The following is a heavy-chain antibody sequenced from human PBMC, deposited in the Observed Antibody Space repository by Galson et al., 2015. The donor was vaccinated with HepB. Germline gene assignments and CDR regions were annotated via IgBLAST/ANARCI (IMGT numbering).Heavy chain of an antibody. D-gene: IGHD6-19*01. V-gene: IGHV1-24*01. CDR2: FDPEDGET. CDR3: ATDLVRYSSGTNWFDP. J-gene: IGHJ5*02. CDR1: GYTLTELS. Sequence: SVKVSCKVSGYTLTELSMHWVRQAPGKGLEWMGGFDPEDGETIYAQKFQGRVTMTEDTSTDTAYMELSSLRSEDTAVYYCATDLVRYSSGTNWFDPWGQGTLVTVSS.